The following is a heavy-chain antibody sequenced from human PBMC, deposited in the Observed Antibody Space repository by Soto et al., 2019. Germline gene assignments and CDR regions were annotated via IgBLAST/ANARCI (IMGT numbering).Heavy chain of an antibody. CDR2: ISAYNGNT. CDR3: TREVEPSAALYS. CDR1: GYNCPTAG. J-gene: IGHJ4*02. D-gene: IGHD1-1*01. V-gene: IGHV1-18*04. Sequence: QVQLVQSGAEVKKPGASVKVACKASGYNCPTAGLSWVRPSPGQGLEWVGWISAYNGNTKSAQNFQGRVTMTTDTSTSTAYMDLRSLRSDATAVSYCTREVEPSAALYSWGQGPLVTVSA.